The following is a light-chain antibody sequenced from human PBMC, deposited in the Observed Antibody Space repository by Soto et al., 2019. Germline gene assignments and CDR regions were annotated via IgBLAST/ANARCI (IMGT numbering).Light chain of an antibody. CDR2: EVS. CDR1: SSDVGSYNR. V-gene: IGLV2-18*02. J-gene: IGLJ1*01. Sequence: QSALTQPPSVSGSPGQSVAISCTGTSSDVGSYNRVSWYQQPPGTAPKVMIYEVSNRPSGVPDRFSGSKSGNTASLTISWLQAVDEADYYCSSYTSSNTYDFGSGTKATIL. CDR3: SSYTSSNTYD.